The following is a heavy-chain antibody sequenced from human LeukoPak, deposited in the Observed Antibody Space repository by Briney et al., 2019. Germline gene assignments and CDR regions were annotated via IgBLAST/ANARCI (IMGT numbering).Heavy chain of an antibody. CDR2: ISGSGGDT. J-gene: IGHJ4*02. CDR3: AKVPPHDDSGYSNPY. CDR1: GFTFSSYF. D-gene: IGHD3-22*01. V-gene: IGHV3-23*01. Sequence: PGGSLRLSCAASGFTFSSYFMTWVRQAPGKGLEWVSGISGSGGDTLYADSVRGRFTISRGNSKNTLYLQMNSLRAEDMALYYCAKVPPHDDSGYSNPYWGQGTLVTVSS.